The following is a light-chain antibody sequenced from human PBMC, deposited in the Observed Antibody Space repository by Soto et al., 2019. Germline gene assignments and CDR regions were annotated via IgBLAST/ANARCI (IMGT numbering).Light chain of an antibody. CDR1: ERVASNY. CDR2: GAS. J-gene: IGKJ1*01. V-gene: IGKV3-20*01. Sequence: ELVFTQSPCTLSLSAGERATLFCRASERVASNYLAWYQQKPGQAPRLLIYGASSRATGIPDRFSGSGSGTDFTLTISRLEPEDFAVFYCQQYGGSPWTFGQGTKVDIK. CDR3: QQYGGSPWT.